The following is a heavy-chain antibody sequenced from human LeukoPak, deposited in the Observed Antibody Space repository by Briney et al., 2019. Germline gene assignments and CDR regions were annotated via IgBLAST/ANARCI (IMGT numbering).Heavy chain of an antibody. CDR1: GYSISSGYY. CDR3: GREGGRSHTSN. J-gene: IGHJ4*02. V-gene: IGHV4-38-2*02. CDR2: ISHTPVT. Sequence: SETLSLTCTVSGYSISSGYYWSWMRQTPGKGLEWIGSISHTPVTYHNPSLKSRVAMSVDTSKNQFSLRLSSVTAADTAIYYCGREGGRSHTSNWGQGTLVTVSS. D-gene: IGHD3-16*01.